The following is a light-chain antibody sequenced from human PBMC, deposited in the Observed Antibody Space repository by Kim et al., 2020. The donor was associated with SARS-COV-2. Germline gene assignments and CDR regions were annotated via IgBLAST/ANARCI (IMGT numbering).Light chain of an antibody. J-gene: IGKJ3*01. Sequence: DIQMTQSPSSLSASVGDRVTITCQASQDISNYLNWYQQKPGKAPQLQISDAFNFETGVPSRFSGSGSGTALTFTISSPQPEDIATYYCQQYDNLLLGRGTKVDIK. CDR1: QDISNY. V-gene: IGKV1-33*01. CDR3: QQYDNLL. CDR2: DAF.